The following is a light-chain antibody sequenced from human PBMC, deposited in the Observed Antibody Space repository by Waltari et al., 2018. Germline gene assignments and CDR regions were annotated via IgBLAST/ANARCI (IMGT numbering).Light chain of an antibody. CDR2: ASS. V-gene: IGKV3-20*01. J-gene: IGKJ1*01. CDR1: QNIGHY. Sequence: IVLTQSPGTLSLSPGGRATLSCRASQNIGHYLAWYQQKPGQAPRLLIYASSTRAAGIPERFSGSGSGADFSLTITRLEPDDFAVYYCQHHFRLPATFGQGTKV. CDR3: QHHFRLPAT.